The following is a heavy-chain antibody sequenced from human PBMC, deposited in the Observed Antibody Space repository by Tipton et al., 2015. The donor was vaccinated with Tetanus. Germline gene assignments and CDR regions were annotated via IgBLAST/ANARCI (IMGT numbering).Heavy chain of an antibody. V-gene: IGHV1-18*01. Sequence: QLVQSGTEVKRPGASVKVSCKSSSYTFTGYDFSWVRQAPGQGLEWMGWINPHNGDTNYAQRFEGRVTMTTDTSSSTAYMELRGLRSDDTAVYFCVRDKVGGITGFDHWGQGTLVTVSS. CDR1: SYTFTGYD. D-gene: IGHD1-26*01. J-gene: IGHJ4*02. CDR2: INPHNGDT. CDR3: VRDKVGGITGFDH.